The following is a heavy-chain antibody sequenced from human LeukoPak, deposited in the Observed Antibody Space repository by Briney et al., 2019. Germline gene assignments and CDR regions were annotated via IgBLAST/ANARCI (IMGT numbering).Heavy chain of an antibody. CDR3: ARYVVTSACFDS. J-gene: IGHJ4*02. CDR1: GFTLCGYW. CDR2: MNSDGTTT. Sequence: GGSLRLSCAASGFTLCGYWMHWVRQAPGKGLVWVSRMNSDGTTTTYADSVRDRFTISRDNAKNTLYLQMNSLRAEDTAVYYCARYVVTSACFDSWGQGTLVTVSS. D-gene: IGHD2-21*02. V-gene: IGHV3-74*01.